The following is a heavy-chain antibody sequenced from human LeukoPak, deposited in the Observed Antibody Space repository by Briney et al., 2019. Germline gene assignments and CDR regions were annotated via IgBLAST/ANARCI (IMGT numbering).Heavy chain of an antibody. Sequence: GRSLRLSCAASGFTFSSYAMHWVRQAPGKGLEWVAVISYDGSNKYYADSVKGRFTISRDNSKNTLYLQMNSLRAEDTAVYYCARSARGSGWYIGGGMDVWGQGTTVTVSS. J-gene: IGHJ6*02. D-gene: IGHD6-19*01. CDR3: ARSARGSGWYIGGGMDV. V-gene: IGHV3-30-3*01. CDR1: GFTFSSYA. CDR2: ISYDGSNK.